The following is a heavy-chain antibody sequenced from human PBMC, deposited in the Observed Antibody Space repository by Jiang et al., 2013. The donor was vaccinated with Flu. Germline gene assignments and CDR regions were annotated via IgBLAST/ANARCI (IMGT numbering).Heavy chain of an antibody. J-gene: IGHJ4*02. CDR2: IIPLYGTA. CDR3: ATGGRASGWYRFDS. V-gene: IGHV1-69*01. CDR1: GGTFNAYA. Sequence: VQLVESGAEVKKPGSSVKVSCRASGGTFNAYAISWVRQAPGQELEWMGGIIPLYGTANYALKFQGRLTISADGSTSAAYMELRSLKSDDTAVYYCATGGRASGWYRFDSWGQGTLITVSA. D-gene: IGHD6-19*01.